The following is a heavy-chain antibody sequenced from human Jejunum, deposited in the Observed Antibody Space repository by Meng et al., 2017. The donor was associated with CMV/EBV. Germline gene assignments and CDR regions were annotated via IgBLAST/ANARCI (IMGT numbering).Heavy chain of an antibody. Sequence: GFDLSSFWISWGRQAPGKGLEWVANIKEDGSERFFVDSVKGRFSISRDNAKSSVYLEMNSLKVEDTGVYFCAREQPNYYDPSHSFQYWGQGTLVTVSS. CDR2: IKEDGSER. CDR1: GFDLSSFW. CDR3: AREQPNYYDPSHSFQY. V-gene: IGHV3-7*01. J-gene: IGHJ1*01. D-gene: IGHD3-3*01.